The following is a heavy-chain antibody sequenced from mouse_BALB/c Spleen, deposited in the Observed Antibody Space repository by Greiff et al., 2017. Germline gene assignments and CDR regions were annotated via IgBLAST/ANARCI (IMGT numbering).Heavy chain of an antibody. CDR1: GFTFSSYY. CDR2: INSNGGST. Sequence: EVKLMESGGGLVKLGGSLKLSCAASGFTFSSYYMSWVRQTPEKRLELVAAINSNGGSTYYPDTVKGRFTISRDNAKNTLYLQMSSLKSEDTALYYCARVGYGYDWYFDVWGAGTTVTVSS. J-gene: IGHJ1*01. CDR3: ARVGYGYDWYFDV. D-gene: IGHD2-2*01. V-gene: IGHV5-6-2*01.